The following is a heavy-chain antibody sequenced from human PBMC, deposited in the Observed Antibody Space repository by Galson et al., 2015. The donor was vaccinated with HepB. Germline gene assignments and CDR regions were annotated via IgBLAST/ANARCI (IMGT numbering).Heavy chain of an antibody. Sequence: PALVKPTQTLTLTCTFSGFLLSTSGVGVGWIRQPPGKALEWLALIYWNDDKRYSPSLKSRLTITKDTSKNQVVLTMTNMDPVDTATYYCAHRQAAAGTLGWWYFDYWAREPWSPSPQ. CDR2: IYWNDDK. J-gene: IGHJ4*02. CDR3: AHRQAAAGTLGWWYFDY. CDR1: GFLLSTSGVG. D-gene: IGHD6-13*01. V-gene: IGHV2-5*01.